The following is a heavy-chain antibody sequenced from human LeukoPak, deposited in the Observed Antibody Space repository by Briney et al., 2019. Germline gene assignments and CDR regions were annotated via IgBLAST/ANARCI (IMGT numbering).Heavy chain of an antibody. J-gene: IGHJ2*01. D-gene: IGHD3-16*01. Sequence: GSLSYSGEASGFIFSNYWMSWVRQVPGKGLEWVANVNEEATETYFPHSVTRHFTISRDNSNKKLHLQMNSLRAEDTAMYYCATEVCTDKGDFDFWGRRSMVADSS. CDR2: VNEEATET. V-gene: IGHV3-7*02. CDR3: ATEVCTDKGDFDF. CDR1: GFIFSNYW.